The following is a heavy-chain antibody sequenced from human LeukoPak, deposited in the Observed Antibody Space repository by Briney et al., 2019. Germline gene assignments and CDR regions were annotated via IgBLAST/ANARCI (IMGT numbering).Heavy chain of an antibody. Sequence: SVKVSCKTSGYTFTGNNMNWVRQAPGQGLEWMGWIHPNSGDTHNAQTFQGRGTMTRDTSITTAYMDLTLRSDDTAVYYCARFDQDWATFDYWGQGTVVTVSS. J-gene: IGHJ4*02. CDR3: ARFDQDWATFDY. CDR1: GYTFTGNN. CDR2: IHPNSGDT. D-gene: IGHD1-26*01. V-gene: IGHV1-2*02.